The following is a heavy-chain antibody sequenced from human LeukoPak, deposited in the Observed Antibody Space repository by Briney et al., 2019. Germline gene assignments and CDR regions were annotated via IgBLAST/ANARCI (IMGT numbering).Heavy chain of an antibody. CDR3: ARAVYYYDSSGPYYFDY. V-gene: IGHV3-53*01. D-gene: IGHD3-22*01. J-gene: IGHJ4*02. Sequence: QTGGSLRLSCAASGFTFSSYAMSWVRQAPGKGLEWVSVIYSGGSTYYADSVKGRFTISRDNSKNTLYLQMNSLRAEDTAVYYCARAVYYYDSSGPYYFDYWGQGTLVTVSS. CDR1: GFTFSSYA. CDR2: IYSGGST.